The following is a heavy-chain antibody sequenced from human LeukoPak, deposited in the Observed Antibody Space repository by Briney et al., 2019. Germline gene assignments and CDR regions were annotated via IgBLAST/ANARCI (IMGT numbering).Heavy chain of an antibody. CDR1: GFTVSSNY. J-gene: IGHJ3*02. Sequence: GGSLRLSCAASGFTVSSNYMSWVRQAPGKGLEWVSVIYSGGSTYYADSVKGRFTISRDNSKNTLYLQMNSLRAEDTAVYYCARDQGYGVLRAFDIWGQGTMVTVSS. D-gene: IGHD5-12*01. CDR2: IYSGGST. V-gene: IGHV3-53*01. CDR3: ARDQGYGVLRAFDI.